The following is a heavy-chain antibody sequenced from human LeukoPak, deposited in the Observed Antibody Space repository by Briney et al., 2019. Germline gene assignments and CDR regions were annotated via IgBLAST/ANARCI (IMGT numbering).Heavy chain of an antibody. CDR2: IYPGDSDT. J-gene: IGHJ3*02. D-gene: IGHD2-15*01. Sequence: GESLKISCKGSGYSFTSYWIGWVRQMPGKGLEWMGIIYPGDSDTRYSPSFQGQVTISADKSISTAYLQWSSLKASDTAMYYCARTDYCSGGSCYGRVTTTHDAFDIWGQGTMVTVSS. V-gene: IGHV5-51*01. CDR1: GYSFTSYW. CDR3: ARTDYCSGGSCYGRVTTTHDAFDI.